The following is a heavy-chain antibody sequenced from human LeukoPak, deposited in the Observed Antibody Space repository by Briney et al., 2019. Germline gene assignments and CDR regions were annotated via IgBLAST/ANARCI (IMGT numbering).Heavy chain of an antibody. CDR1: GFTFSNCW. V-gene: IGHV3-7*01. J-gene: IGHJ4*02. CDR3: ASDVSGKAFVY. Sequence: GGSLRLSCAASGFTFSNCWMNWVRQAPGKGLEWVANINRDGSARHYVDSVNDRFTISRDNARNSLFLQMNSLRAEDTAIYYCASDVSGKAFVYWGQGVPVTVSS. CDR2: INRDGSAR.